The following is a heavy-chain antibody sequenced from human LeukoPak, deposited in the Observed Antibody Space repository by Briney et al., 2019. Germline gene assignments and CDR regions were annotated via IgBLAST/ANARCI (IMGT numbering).Heavy chain of an antibody. CDR1: GFTFDDYT. J-gene: IGHJ4*02. V-gene: IGHV3-43*01. CDR3: AKDRSGYSGPAEALFDY. D-gene: IGHD5-12*01. CDR2: ISWDGGST. Sequence: PGGSLRLSCAASGFTFDDYTMHWVRQAPGKGLEWVSLISWDGGSTYYADSVKGRFTISRDNSKNSLYLQMNSLRTEDTALYYCAKDRSGYSGPAEALFDYWGQGTLVTVSS.